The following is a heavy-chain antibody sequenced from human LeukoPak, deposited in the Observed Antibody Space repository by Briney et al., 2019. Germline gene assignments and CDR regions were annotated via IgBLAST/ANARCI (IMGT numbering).Heavy chain of an antibody. Sequence: GGSLRLSCAASGFTFSSYWMSWVRQAPGKGLEWVANIKQDGSEKYYVDSVKGRVTISRDSAKNSLYLQMNSLRAEDTAVYYCARGRAVAGYYFDYWGQGTLVTVSS. CDR3: ARGRAVAGYYFDY. J-gene: IGHJ4*02. V-gene: IGHV3-7*03. CDR1: GFTFSSYW. D-gene: IGHD6-19*01. CDR2: IKQDGSEK.